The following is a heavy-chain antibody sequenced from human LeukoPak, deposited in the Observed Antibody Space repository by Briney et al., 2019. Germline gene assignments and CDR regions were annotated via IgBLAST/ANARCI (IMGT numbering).Heavy chain of an antibody. CDR2: ISSSSSYI. D-gene: IGHD2-2*01. J-gene: IGHJ5*02. V-gene: IGHV3-21*01. Sequence: PGGSLRLSCAASGFTFSSYSMNWVRQAPGKGLEWVSSISSSSSYIYYADSVKGRFTISRDNAKNSLYLQMNSLRAEDTAVYYCARHIVVVPAAILFEGHTLSFDPWGQGTLVTVSS. CDR3: ARHIVVVPAAILFEGHTLSFDP. CDR1: GFTFSSYS.